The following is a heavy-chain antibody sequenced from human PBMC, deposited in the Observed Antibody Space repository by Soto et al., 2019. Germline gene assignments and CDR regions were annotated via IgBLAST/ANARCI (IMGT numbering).Heavy chain of an antibody. CDR3: ARDPTDYGDYAFDY. V-gene: IGHV4-59*01. CDR2: IYYSGST. D-gene: IGHD4-17*01. CDR1: GGSISSYY. J-gene: IGHJ4*02. Sequence: SETLSLTCTVSGGSISSYYWSWIRQPPGKGLEWIGYIYYSGSTNYNPSLKSRVTISVDTSKNQFSLKLSSVTAADTAVYYCARDPTDYGDYAFDYWGQGTLVTVSS.